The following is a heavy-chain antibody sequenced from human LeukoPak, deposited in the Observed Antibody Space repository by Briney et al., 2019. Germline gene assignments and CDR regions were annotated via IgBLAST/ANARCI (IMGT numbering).Heavy chain of an antibody. V-gene: IGHV1-69*05. Sequence: ASVKVSCKASGGTFSSYAISWVRQAPGQGLEWMGGIIPIFGTANYAQKFQGRVTITTDESTSTAYMELSSLRSEDTAVYYCASAPATFGELFYYYYMDVWGKGTTVTVSS. CDR3: ASAPATFGELFYYYYMDV. CDR1: GGTFSSYA. D-gene: IGHD3-10*01. J-gene: IGHJ6*03. CDR2: IIPIFGTA.